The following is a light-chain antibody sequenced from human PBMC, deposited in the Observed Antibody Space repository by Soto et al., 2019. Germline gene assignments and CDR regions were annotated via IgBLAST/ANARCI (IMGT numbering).Light chain of an antibody. CDR1: QSISSY. J-gene: IGKJ1*01. V-gene: IGKV1-39*01. CDR2: AAS. CDR3: QQSYSTPRT. Sequence: DIPMTQSPSSLSASVGDRVTITCRASQSISSYLNWYQQKPGKAPQLLIYAASSLQSGVPSRFSGSGSGTDFTLTISSLPPEDFATYYCQQSYSTPRTFGQGTKVEIK.